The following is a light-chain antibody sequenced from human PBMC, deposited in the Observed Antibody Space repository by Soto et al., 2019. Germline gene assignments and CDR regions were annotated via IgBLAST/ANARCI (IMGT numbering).Light chain of an antibody. V-gene: IGLV2-14*03. Sequence: SALPQPASVSGSPGQSITISCTGTISDVGGYNFVSWYQQYPGKAPKLMICDVSNRPSGVSNRFPGSKSGNTASLTISGLQAEDEADYYCSSFTGSNYVFGTGTKVTVL. CDR3: SSFTGSNYV. J-gene: IGLJ1*01. CDR1: ISDVGGYNF. CDR2: DVS.